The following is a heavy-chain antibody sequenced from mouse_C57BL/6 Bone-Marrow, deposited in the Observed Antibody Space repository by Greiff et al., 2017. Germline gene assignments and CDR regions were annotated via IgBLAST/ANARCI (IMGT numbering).Heavy chain of an antibody. CDR3: ARSTGTGYAMDY. Sequence: QVQLQQSGAELARPGASVKLSCKASGYTFTSYGISWVKQRTGQGLEWIGEIYPRSGNTYYNEKFKGKATLTADQSSSTAYMELRSLTSEYSAVXFCARSTGTGYAMDYWGQGTSVTVSA. CDR2: IYPRSGNT. D-gene: IGHD4-1*02. V-gene: IGHV1-81*01. CDR1: GYTFTSYG. J-gene: IGHJ4*01.